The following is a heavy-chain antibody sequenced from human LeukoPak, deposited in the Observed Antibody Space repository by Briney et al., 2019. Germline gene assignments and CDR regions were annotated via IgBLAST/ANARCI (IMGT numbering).Heavy chain of an antibody. Sequence: SGPTLVKPTQTLTLTCTFSGFSLSTSGMRVSWIRQPPGKALEWLSRIDWDDDKFYSTSLKTRLTISKDTSKNQVVLTMTNMDPVDTATYYCARSYCSSTSCCTDWFDPWGQGTLVTVSS. J-gene: IGHJ5*02. CDR2: IDWDDDK. D-gene: IGHD2-2*02. CDR1: GFSLSTSGMR. CDR3: ARSYCSSTSCCTDWFDP. V-gene: IGHV2-70*04.